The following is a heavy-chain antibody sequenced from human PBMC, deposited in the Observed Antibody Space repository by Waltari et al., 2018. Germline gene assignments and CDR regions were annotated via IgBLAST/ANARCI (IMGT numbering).Heavy chain of an antibody. CDR1: GFTFSSYS. Sequence: QVQMVESGGGVVQPGGSLRLSCAASGFTFSSYSIPGVRQAPGKGLEWVALMSYDGSSKYYADSVKGRFTVSRDNSKNTVYLQLNSLRVEDTAVYYCAREDICGSTTCYTLDYWGLGTLVTVSS. V-gene: IGHV3-30*01. CDR2: MSYDGSSK. CDR3: AREDICGSTTCYTLDY. D-gene: IGHD2-2*02. J-gene: IGHJ4*02.